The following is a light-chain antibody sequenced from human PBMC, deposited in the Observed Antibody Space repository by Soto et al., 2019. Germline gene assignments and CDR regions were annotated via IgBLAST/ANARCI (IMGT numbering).Light chain of an antibody. Sequence: QSVLTQPPSASGTPGQRVTISCSGSNSNIGTYTVNWFRQVPGMAPSLLIFSTHQRPSGVPDRFSGSKSDTSASLAISGLQSEDEADYYCAAWDDSLNGWVFGGGTKVTVL. CDR1: NSNIGTYT. CDR2: STH. CDR3: AAWDDSLNGWV. J-gene: IGLJ3*02. V-gene: IGLV1-44*01.